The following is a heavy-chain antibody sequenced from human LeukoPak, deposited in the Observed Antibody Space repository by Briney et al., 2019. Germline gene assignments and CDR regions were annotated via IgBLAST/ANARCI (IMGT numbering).Heavy chain of an antibody. Sequence: SETLSLTCTVSGGSISRSSFYWDWIRQPPGKGLEWIGSISYSGNTYYNPSLKSRVTISVDTSKDQFSLKLNSVTAADTAVYYCARHGCSTTSCRLYYYYYFYMDVWGKGTTVTISS. V-gene: IGHV4-39*01. D-gene: IGHD2-2*01. CDR1: GGSISRSSFY. J-gene: IGHJ6*03. CDR2: ISYSGNT. CDR3: ARHGCSTTSCRLYYYYYFYMDV.